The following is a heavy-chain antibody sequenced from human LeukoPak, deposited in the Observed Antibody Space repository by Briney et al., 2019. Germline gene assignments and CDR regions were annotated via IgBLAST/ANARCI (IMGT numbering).Heavy chain of an antibody. Sequence: GGSLRLSCAASGFTFSSYGMHWVRQAPGKGLEWVAVIWYDGSNKYYADSVKGRFTISRDNSKNTLYLQMNSLRAEDTAVYCCARDLDTAMADYYYYGMDVWGQGTTVTVSS. V-gene: IGHV3-33*01. CDR3: ARDLDTAMADYYYYGMDV. CDR1: GFTFSSYG. CDR2: IWYDGSNK. J-gene: IGHJ6*02. D-gene: IGHD5-18*01.